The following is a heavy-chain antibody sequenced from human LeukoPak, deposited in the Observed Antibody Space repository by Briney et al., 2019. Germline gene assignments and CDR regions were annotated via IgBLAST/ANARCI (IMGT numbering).Heavy chain of an antibody. D-gene: IGHD3-22*01. Sequence: GESLKISCKGSGYSFTTYWIGWVRQMPGKGLVWMGIIYPGDSDTRYSPSFQGQVSISADRSISTAYLQWSSLKASDTVMYYCATGGYYMYYFEYWGQGTLVSVSS. CDR3: ATGGYYMYYFEY. J-gene: IGHJ4*02. CDR2: IYPGDSDT. V-gene: IGHV5-51*01. CDR1: GYSFTTYW.